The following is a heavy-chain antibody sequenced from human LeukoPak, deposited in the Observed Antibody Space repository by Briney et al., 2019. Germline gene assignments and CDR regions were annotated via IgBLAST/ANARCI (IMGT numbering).Heavy chain of an antibody. V-gene: IGHV4-4*07. D-gene: IGHD3-3*01. J-gene: IGHJ6*02. CDR3: ARDYYDFWSGSMDV. CDR2: IYTSGST. CDR1: GGSISSYY. Sequence: SETQSLACTGSGGSISSYYWSWIRQPAGKGLEWIGRIYTSGSTNYNPSLKSRVTMSVDTSKNQFSLKLSSVTAADTAVYYCARDYYDFWSGSMDVWGQGTTVTVSS.